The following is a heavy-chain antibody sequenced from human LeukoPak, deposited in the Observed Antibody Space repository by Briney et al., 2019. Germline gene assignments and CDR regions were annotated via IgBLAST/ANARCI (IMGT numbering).Heavy chain of an antibody. V-gene: IGHV3-21*04. CDR2: ITRDSIYT. Sequence: GGSLRLSCAASGFSFSRYSMNWVRQTPGKGLEWVSSITRDSIYTFYADSVKGRFTISRDNSKNTLYLQMNSLRAEDTALYYCARLLQSYYDFWSGYSDYWGQGTLVTVSS. D-gene: IGHD3-3*01. CDR1: GFSFSRYS. CDR3: ARLLQSYYDFWSGYSDY. J-gene: IGHJ4*02.